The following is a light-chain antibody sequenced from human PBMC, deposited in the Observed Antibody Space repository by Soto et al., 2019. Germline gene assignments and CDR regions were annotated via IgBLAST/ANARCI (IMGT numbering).Light chain of an antibody. Sequence: DIQLTQSPSFLSASVGDRLTITCRASQDIRSSLAWYQQKPGKAPNLLIYTVSTLRSGVPSRFSGSRSGTEFTLTLSSLQPEDFATYYCQQFNSSPFTFGGGTKVEI. CDR2: TVS. J-gene: IGKJ4*01. CDR3: QQFNSSPFT. CDR1: QDIRSS. V-gene: IGKV1-9*01.